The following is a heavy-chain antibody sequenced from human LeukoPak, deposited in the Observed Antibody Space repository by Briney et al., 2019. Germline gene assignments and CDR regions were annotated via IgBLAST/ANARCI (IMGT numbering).Heavy chain of an antibody. CDR1: GYTFTSYD. CDR3: ARGTHPIQLWPIDVSRYYYYYYMDV. CDR2: MNPNSGNT. Sequence: ASVKVSCKASGYTFTSYDINWVRQATGQGLEWMGWMNPNSGNTGYAQKFQGRVTMTRNTSISTAYMELSSLRSEDTAVYYCARGTHPIQLWPIDVSRYYYYYYMDVWGKGTTVTVSS. D-gene: IGHD5-18*01. V-gene: IGHV1-8*01. J-gene: IGHJ6*03.